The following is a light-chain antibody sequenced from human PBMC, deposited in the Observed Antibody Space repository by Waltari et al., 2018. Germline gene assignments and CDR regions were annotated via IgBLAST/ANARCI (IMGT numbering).Light chain of an antibody. Sequence: QPVLTQPSSASGTPGQRVSISCSGGRSNIGLYTVNWYQQVPGTAPKLLIYSNNQRPSEVPDLFSGSKSGTSASLAISGLQSVDEADYYCTTWDESLKGWVFGGGTQLTVL. CDR1: RSNIGLYT. CDR2: SNN. V-gene: IGLV1-44*01. CDR3: TTWDESLKGWV. J-gene: IGLJ3*02.